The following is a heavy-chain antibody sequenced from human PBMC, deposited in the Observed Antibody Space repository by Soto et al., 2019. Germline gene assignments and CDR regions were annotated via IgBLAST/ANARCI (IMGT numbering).Heavy chain of an antibody. V-gene: IGHV1-69*01. CDR3: ARVRREVTAAYAFDI. J-gene: IGHJ3*02. Sequence: QVQLVQSGAEVKKPGSSVKVSCKASGGTFSSYAISWVRQAPGHGLEWMGGIIPIFGTANYAQKFQGRVTITADESTSTAYMELSSLRSEDTAVYYCARVRREVTAAYAFDIWGKGTMVTVSS. CDR1: GGTFSSYA. CDR2: IIPIFGTA. D-gene: IGHD2-21*02.